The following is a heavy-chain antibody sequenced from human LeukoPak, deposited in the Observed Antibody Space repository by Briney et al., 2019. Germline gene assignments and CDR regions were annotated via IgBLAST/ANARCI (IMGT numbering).Heavy chain of an antibody. V-gene: IGHV1-2*02. J-gene: IGHJ4*02. CDR2: INPNSGGT. CDR1: GYTFTGYY. CDR3: ARDQTGYSSSWTDY. D-gene: IGHD6-13*01. Sequence: ASVKVSCKASGYTFTGYYMHWVRQAPGQGLEWMGWINPNSGGTNYAQKFQGRVTMTRDTSISTAYMELSRLRSDDTAVYYCARDQTGYSSSWTDYWGQGTLVTVSS.